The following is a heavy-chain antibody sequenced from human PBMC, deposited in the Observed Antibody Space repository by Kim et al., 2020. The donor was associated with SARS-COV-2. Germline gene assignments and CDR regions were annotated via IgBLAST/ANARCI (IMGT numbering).Heavy chain of an antibody. CDR3: ARDVVVPAAIEVYYYGKDV. CDR1: GYTFNSYG. D-gene: IGHD2-2*01. CDR2: ISAYNGNT. V-gene: IGHV1-18*01. Sequence: ASVTVSCKASGYTFNSYGISWVRQAPGQGLEWMGWISAYNGNTNYAQKLQGRVTMTTDTSTSTAYMELRSLRSDDTAVYYCARDVVVPAAIEVYYYGKDVWGQGTTGTVSS. J-gene: IGHJ6*02.